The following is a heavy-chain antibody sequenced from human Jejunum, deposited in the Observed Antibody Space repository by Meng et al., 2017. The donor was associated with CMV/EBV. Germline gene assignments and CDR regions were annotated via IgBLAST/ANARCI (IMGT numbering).Heavy chain of an antibody. V-gene: IGHV3-43*01. CDR1: FDDYT. J-gene: IGHJ6*02. CDR2: ISWNGDTI. D-gene: IGHD6-6*01. CDR3: AKDRVAARPGYYYYGLDV. Sequence: FDDYTIPWVRQAPGKGREWVCLISWNGDTIYYTDSVKGRFTISRDNSKNSLYLQMNSLRTEDTALYYCAKDRVAARPGYYYYGLDVWGQGTTVTVSS.